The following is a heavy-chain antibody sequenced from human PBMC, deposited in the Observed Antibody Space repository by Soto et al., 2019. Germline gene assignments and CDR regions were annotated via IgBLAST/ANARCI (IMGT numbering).Heavy chain of an antibody. V-gene: IGHV1-69*13. J-gene: IGHJ4*02. D-gene: IGHD6-13*01. CDR3: ARDSELYTGYSSSWDY. Sequence: GASVKVSCKASGGTFSSYAISWVRQAPGQGLEWMRGIIPIFSTANYAQKFQGRVTITADESTSTAYMELSSLRSEDTAVYYCARDSELYTGYSSSWDYWGQGTLVTVSS. CDR1: GGTFSSYA. CDR2: IIPIFSTA.